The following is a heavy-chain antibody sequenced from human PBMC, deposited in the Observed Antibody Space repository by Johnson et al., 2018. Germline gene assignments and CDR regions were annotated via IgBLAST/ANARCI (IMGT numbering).Heavy chain of an antibody. D-gene: IGHD3-22*01. CDR2: ISWNSGSI. Sequence: VQLVESGGGLVQPGRSLRLSCAASGFTFDDYAMHWVRQAPGKGLEWVSGISWNSGSIGYADSVKGRFTISRDNAKTSLYLQMNSLIAEDTALYYCPKDRGISGYPEYFQHWGQGTLVTVSS. V-gene: IGHV3-9*01. CDR1: GFTFDDYA. J-gene: IGHJ1*01. CDR3: PKDRGISGYPEYFQH.